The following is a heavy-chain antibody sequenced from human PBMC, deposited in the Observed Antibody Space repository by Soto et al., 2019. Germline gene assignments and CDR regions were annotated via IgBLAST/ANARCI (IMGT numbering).Heavy chain of an antibody. V-gene: IGHV3-23*01. Sequence: GGSLRLSCAVAGFMFSSYGMSWVRQAPGKGLQWVATIHPSGGSTHYAESVRGRFTISRDNSRDTLYLQMNSLRAEDTAVYYCARDPSTGPPDCWGQGALVTVSP. CDR1: GFMFSSYG. CDR2: IHPSGGST. D-gene: IGHD2-8*02. J-gene: IGHJ4*02. CDR3: ARDPSTGPPDC.